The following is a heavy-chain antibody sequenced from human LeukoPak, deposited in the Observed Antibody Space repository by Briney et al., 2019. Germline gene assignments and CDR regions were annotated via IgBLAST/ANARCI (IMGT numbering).Heavy chain of an antibody. D-gene: IGHD6-19*01. J-gene: IGHJ4*02. CDR3: ARVGQWLVRDFDY. CDR2: ISSSGSTI. V-gene: IGHV3-48*03. CDR1: GFTFSSYE. Sequence: GGSLRLSCAASGFTFSSYEMNWVRQAPGKGLEWSSYISSSGSTIYYADSVKGRFTISRDNAKNSLYLQMNSLSAEDTAVYYCARVGQWLVRDFDYWGQGTLVTVSS.